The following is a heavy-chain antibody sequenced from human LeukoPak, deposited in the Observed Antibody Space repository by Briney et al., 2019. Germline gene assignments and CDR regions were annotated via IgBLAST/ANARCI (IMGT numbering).Heavy chain of an antibody. V-gene: IGHV3-33*01. D-gene: IGHD3-10*01. CDR2: IWSNGVNK. Sequence: GGSLRLSCAASGFSYNTHGMHWIRQAPGKGLEWVAFIWSNGVNKYHANSVEGRFTISRDNFKNTLFLQMNSLRAEDTAVYYCAGDPPMSGYAFNIWGQGTMVTVSS. CDR1: GFSYNTHG. CDR3: AGDPPMSGYAFNI. J-gene: IGHJ3*02.